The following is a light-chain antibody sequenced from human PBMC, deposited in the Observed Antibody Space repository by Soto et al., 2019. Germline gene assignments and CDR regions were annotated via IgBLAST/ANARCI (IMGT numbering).Light chain of an antibody. CDR1: HAISKY. CDR3: QQYNSYSSWT. CDR2: DVS. J-gene: IGKJ1*01. Sequence: DIQMTQSPSTLAVSVGDRVTISCRASHAISKYLGWYLQRPGEAPRLLIYDVSILETGVPSRFSGHGSGTEFTLTICSLQPDDFGTYYCQQYNSYSSWTFGQGTKVEI. V-gene: IGKV1-5*01.